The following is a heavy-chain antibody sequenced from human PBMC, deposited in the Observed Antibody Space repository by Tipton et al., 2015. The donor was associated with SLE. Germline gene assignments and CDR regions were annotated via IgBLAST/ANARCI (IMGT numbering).Heavy chain of an antibody. CDR1: EFTFSDYW. J-gene: IGHJ4*02. CDR2: IKQDGSEM. Sequence: SLRLSCAASEFTFSDYWMSWIRQAPGKGLEWVASIKQDGSEMYYVDSVKGRFIISRDNAKSSLYLQMNSLRGEDTAVYYCARDRTRAVYWGQGALVTVSS. CDR3: ARDRTRAVY. V-gene: IGHV3-7*01.